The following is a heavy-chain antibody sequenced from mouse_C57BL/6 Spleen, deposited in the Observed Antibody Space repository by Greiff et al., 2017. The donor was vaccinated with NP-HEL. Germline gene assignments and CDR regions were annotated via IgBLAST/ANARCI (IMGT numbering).Heavy chain of an antibody. J-gene: IGHJ2*01. V-gene: IGHV1-15*01. CDR2: IDPETGGT. CDR3: TRGGYLDY. Sequence: QVHVKQSGAELVRPGASVTLSCKASGYTFTDYEMHWVKQTPVHGLEWIGAIDPETGGTAYNQKFKGKAILTADKSSSTAYMELRSLTSEDSAVYYCTRGGYLDYWGQGTTLTVSS. CDR1: GYTFTDYE. D-gene: IGHD1-1*02.